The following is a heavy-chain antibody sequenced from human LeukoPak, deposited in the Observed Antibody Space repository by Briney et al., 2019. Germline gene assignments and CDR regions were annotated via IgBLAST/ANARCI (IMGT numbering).Heavy chain of an antibody. Sequence: GGSLRLSCAASGFTFSSYAMSWVRQAPGKVLEWVSAISGSGGSTYYADSVKGRFTISRDNSKNTLYLQMNSLRAEDTAVYYCARDSYGDYVFDYWGQGTLVTVSS. J-gene: IGHJ4*02. D-gene: IGHD4-17*01. CDR2: ISGSGGST. CDR3: ARDSYGDYVFDY. CDR1: GFTFSSYA. V-gene: IGHV3-23*01.